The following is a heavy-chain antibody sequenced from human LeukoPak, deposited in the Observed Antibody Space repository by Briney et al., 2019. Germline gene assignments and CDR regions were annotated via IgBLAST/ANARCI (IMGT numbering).Heavy chain of an antibody. J-gene: IGHJ6*03. V-gene: IGHV3-23*01. CDR1: GFTFSSYA. D-gene: IGHD3-16*02. Sequence: GGSLRLSCAASGFTFSSYAMSWVRQAPGKGLEWVSALSGSGGSTYYADSVKGRFTISRDNSKKTLYLQMNSLRAEDTAVYYCAKVSSTYYYYMDVWGKGTTVTVSS. CDR3: AKVSSTYYYYMDV. CDR2: LSGSGGST.